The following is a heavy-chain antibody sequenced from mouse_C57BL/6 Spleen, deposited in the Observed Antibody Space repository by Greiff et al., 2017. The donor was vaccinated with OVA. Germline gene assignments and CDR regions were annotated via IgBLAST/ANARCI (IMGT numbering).Heavy chain of an antibody. CDR2: IYPRSGNT. D-gene: IGHD2-1*01. Sequence: VHLVESGAELARPGASVKLSCKASGYTFTSYGISWVKQRTGQGLEWIGEIYPRSGNTYYNEKFKGKATLTADKSSSTAYMELRSLTSEDSAVYVCARGNGNYPEKYYFDYWGQGTTLTVSS. J-gene: IGHJ2*01. V-gene: IGHV1-81*01. CDR1: GYTFTSYG. CDR3: ARGNGNYPEKYYFDY.